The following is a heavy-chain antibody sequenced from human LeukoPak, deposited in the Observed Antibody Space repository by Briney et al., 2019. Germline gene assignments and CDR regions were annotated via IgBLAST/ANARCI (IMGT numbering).Heavy chain of an antibody. V-gene: IGHV1-3*01. CDR3: ARGTVSGYEGFDP. J-gene: IGHJ5*02. CDR1: GYTFTSYA. Sequence: ASVKVSCKASGYTFTSYAMHWVRQAPGQRLEWMGWINAGNGNTKYSQKFQGRVTITRDTSASTAYMELRSLRSDDTAVYYCARGTVSGYEGFDPWGQGTLVTVSS. D-gene: IGHD3-22*01. CDR2: INAGNGNT.